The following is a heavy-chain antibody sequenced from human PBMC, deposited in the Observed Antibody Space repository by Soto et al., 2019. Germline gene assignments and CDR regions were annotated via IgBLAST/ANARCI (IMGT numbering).Heavy chain of an antibody. CDR2: ISHDGRNN. CDR1: GFTLSTYA. Sequence: VQMVESGGGVVQPGRSLRLSCAASGFTLSTYAMHWVRQAPGKGLEWVAVISHDGRNNYYADSVKGRFTISRDNSKSTLSLQMNSLRAEDTAVYYCARDRDEDGGTSDAFDMWGQGTMVTVSS. CDR3: ARDRDEDGGTSDAFDM. J-gene: IGHJ3*02. D-gene: IGHD2-15*01. V-gene: IGHV3-30*04.